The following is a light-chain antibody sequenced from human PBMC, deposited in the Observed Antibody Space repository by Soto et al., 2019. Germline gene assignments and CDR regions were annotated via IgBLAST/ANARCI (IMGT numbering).Light chain of an antibody. J-gene: IGLJ1*01. CDR3: SSHTSSSNYV. CDR2: NVS. V-gene: IGLV2-14*01. Sequence: QSALTQPASVSGSPGQSIAISCTGTSSDVGGYNSVSWYQQHPGKAPKLMIYNVSNRHSGVSDRFSGSKSGNTASLTISGLQAEDEADYYCSSHTSSSNYVFGTGTKVTVL. CDR1: SSDVGGYNS.